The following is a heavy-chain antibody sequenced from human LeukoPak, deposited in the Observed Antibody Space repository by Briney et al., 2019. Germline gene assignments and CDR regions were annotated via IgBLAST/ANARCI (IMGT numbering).Heavy chain of an antibody. V-gene: IGHV3-21*01. D-gene: IGHD3-9*01. J-gene: IGHJ4*02. CDR2: ISSSSSYI. CDR3: ARIPHGSNFDWLLNCFDY. Sequence: GGSLRLSCAASGFTFSSYSMNWVRQAPGKGLEWVSSISSSSSYIYYADSVKGRFTISRDNAKNSLYLQMNSLRAEDTAVYYCARIPHGSNFDWLLNCFDYWGQGTLVTVSS. CDR1: GFTFSSYS.